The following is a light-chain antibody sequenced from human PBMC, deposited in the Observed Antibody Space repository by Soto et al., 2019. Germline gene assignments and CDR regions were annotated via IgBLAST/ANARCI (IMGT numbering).Light chain of an antibody. CDR1: QSVSSNF. Sequence: EIVLTQSPGTLSSSPGDRATLSCRASQSVSSNFLAWYQQKPGQAPRLLIYGASRRATGIPDRFSGSGSGTDFTLTISRLESEDFALYYCQHYGSSPSTFGQGTRLEIK. V-gene: IGKV3-20*01. CDR2: GAS. CDR3: QHYGSSPST. J-gene: IGKJ5*01.